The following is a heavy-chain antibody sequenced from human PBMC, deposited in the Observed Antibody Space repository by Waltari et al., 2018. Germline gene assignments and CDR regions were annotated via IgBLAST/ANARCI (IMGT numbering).Heavy chain of an antibody. CDR1: GFTFRHYA. J-gene: IGHJ4*02. Sequence: EVQLLESGGGLVQPGGSLRLSCTASGFTFRHYAITWVRQAPVKGLEWVASITVEGGNTYYIYSVKGRFTISRDNSQNTLYLQMNSLRAEDTAVYYCAKAPVGSCNDASCYPLDNWGQGTLVTASS. CDR3: AKAPVGSCNDASCYPLDN. CDR2: ITVEGGNT. D-gene: IGHD2-15*01. V-gene: IGHV3-23*01.